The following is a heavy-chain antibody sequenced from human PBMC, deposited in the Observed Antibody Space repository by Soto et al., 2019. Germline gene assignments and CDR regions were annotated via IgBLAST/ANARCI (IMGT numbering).Heavy chain of an antibody. D-gene: IGHD6-19*01. CDR3: ARDVRVRGSISSGSNYYYYGMDV. CDR1: GFTVSSNY. V-gene: IGHV3-66*03. J-gene: IGHJ6*02. Sequence: PGGSLRLSCAASGFTVSSNYMSWVRQAPGKGLEWVSVIYSSGSTYYADSVKGRFTISRDDSKNTLYLQMNSLRAEDTAVYYCARDVRVRGSISSGSNYYYYGMDVWGQGTTVTVSS. CDR2: IYSSGST.